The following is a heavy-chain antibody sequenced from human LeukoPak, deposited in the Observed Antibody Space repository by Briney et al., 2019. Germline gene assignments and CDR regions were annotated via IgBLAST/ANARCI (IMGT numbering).Heavy chain of an antibody. CDR3: ATIEPSGSYSTYYYYMDV. V-gene: IGHV1-69*13. Sequence: ASVKVSCKASGGTFSSYAISWVRQAPGQGLEWMGGIIPIFGTANYAQKFQGRVTITADESTSTAYMVLSSLRSEDTAVYYCATIEPSGSYSTYYYYMDVWGKGTTVTISS. D-gene: IGHD1-26*01. CDR1: GGTFSSYA. J-gene: IGHJ6*03. CDR2: IIPIFGTA.